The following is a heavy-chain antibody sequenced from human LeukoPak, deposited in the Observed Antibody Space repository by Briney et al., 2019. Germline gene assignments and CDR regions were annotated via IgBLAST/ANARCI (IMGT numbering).Heavy chain of an antibody. D-gene: IGHD2-21*02. Sequence: PSETLSLTCAVYGGSFSGYYWSWIRQPPGKGLEWIGEINHSGSTNYNPSLKSRVTISVDTSKNQFSLKLSSVTAADTAVYYCASRYCGGDCYPSWFDPWGQGTLVTVSS. CDR1: GGSFSGYY. CDR3: ASRYCGGDCYPSWFDP. J-gene: IGHJ5*02. CDR2: INHSGST. V-gene: IGHV4-34*01.